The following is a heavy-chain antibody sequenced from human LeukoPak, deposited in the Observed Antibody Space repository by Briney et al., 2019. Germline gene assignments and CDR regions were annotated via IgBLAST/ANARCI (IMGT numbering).Heavy chain of an antibody. CDR3: ARAFLGYCSGGSCELYYYYYGMDV. D-gene: IGHD2-15*01. CDR1: GYTFTGYY. Sequence: ASVKVSCKASGYTFTGYYMHWVRQAPGQGLEWMGWINPNSGGTNYAQKFQSRVTMTRDTSISTAYMELRSLRSDDTAVYYCARAFLGYCSGGSCELYYYYYGMDVWGQGTTVTVSS. J-gene: IGHJ6*02. CDR2: INPNSGGT. V-gene: IGHV1-2*02.